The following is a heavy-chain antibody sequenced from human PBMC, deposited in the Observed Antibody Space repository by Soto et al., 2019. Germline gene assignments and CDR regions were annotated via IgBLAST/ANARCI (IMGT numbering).Heavy chain of an antibody. CDR2: INSAGTP. D-gene: IGHD3-10*01. CDR1: GFTVRNNY. V-gene: IGHV3-53*02. Sequence: EVQVVETGGGLIQPGGSLRLSCVASGFTVRNNYMSWVRQVPGKGLKWVSLINSAGTPYYADSVKGRFTVSRDTSKNTLYLQMSSLRVEDTAVYFCAREYSAMLRGVRYGMDVWGQGTAVTVSS. CDR3: AREYSAMLRGVRYGMDV. J-gene: IGHJ6*01.